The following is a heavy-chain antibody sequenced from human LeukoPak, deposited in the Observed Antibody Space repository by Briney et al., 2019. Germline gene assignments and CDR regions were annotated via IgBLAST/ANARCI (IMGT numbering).Heavy chain of an antibody. V-gene: IGHV1-69*05. CDR3: ARLPSMTMVVTDAFDI. D-gene: IGHD4-23*01. Sequence: ASVKVSCKASGGTFSSYAISWVRQAPGQGLEWMGRIIPIFGTANYAQKFQGRVTITTDESTSTAYTELSSLRSEDTAVYYCARLPSMTMVVTDAFDIWGQGTMVTVSS. CDR2: IIPIFGTA. J-gene: IGHJ3*02. CDR1: GGTFSSYA.